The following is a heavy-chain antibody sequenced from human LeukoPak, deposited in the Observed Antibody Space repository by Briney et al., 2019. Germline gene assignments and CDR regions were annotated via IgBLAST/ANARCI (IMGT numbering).Heavy chain of an antibody. Sequence: GASVKVSCKASGFTFTSSAVQWVRQARGQRLEWIGWIVVGSGNTNYAQKFQERVTITRDMSTSTAYMELSGPRSEDTAVYYCAADPYSTKYYFDYWGQGTLVTVSS. J-gene: IGHJ4*02. D-gene: IGHD4-11*01. V-gene: IGHV1-58*01. CDR3: AADPYSTKYYFDY. CDR1: GFTFTSSA. CDR2: IVVGSGNT.